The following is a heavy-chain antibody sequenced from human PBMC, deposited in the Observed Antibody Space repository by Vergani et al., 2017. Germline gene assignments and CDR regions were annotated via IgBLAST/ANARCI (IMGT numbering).Heavy chain of an antibody. Sequence: QVQLVQSGAEVKKPGASVKVSCKASGYTFTSYGISWVRQAPGQGLEWMGWISAYNGNTNYAQKLQGRVTMTTDTSTSTAYMERRSLRSDDTAVYYWARDRPDGYCSSTSCYAPDFDYWGQGTLVTVSS. CDR3: ARDRPDGYCSSTSCYAPDFDY. D-gene: IGHD2-2*03. V-gene: IGHV1-18*01. J-gene: IGHJ4*02. CDR2: ISAYNGNT. CDR1: GYTFTSYG.